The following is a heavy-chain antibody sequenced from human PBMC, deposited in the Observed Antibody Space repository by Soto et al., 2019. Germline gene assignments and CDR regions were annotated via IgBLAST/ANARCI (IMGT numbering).Heavy chain of an antibody. Sequence: GGSLRLSCAASGFTFSNAWMNWVRQAPGKGLEWVGRIKSKTDGGTTDYAAPVKGRFTISRDDSKNTLYLQMNSLKTEDTAVYYCTSDNYDSSCYWDPGVCDIWGQGTMVTVSS. CDR3: TSDNYDSSCYWDPGVCDI. J-gene: IGHJ3*02. CDR1: GFTFSNAW. D-gene: IGHD3-22*01. CDR2: IKSKTDGGTT. V-gene: IGHV3-15*07.